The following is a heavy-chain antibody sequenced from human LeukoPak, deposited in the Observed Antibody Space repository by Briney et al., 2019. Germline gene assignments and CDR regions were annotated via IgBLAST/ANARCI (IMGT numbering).Heavy chain of an antibody. CDR2: INHSGST. CDR1: GGSFSGYY. D-gene: IGHD6-13*01. CDR3: ARAPAGTRFDY. V-gene: IGHV4-34*01. J-gene: IGHJ4*02. Sequence: KPSETLSPTCAVYGGSFSGYYWSWIRQPPGKGLEWIGEINHSGSTNYNPSLKSRVTISVDTSKNQFSLKLSSVTAADTAVYYCARAPAGTRFDYWGQGTLVTVSS.